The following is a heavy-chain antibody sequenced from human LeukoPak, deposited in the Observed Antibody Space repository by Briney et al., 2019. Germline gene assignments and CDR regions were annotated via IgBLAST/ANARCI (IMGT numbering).Heavy chain of an antibody. CDR1: GGSFSGYY. D-gene: IGHD3-10*01. CDR3: ASVRRGFGESSKYYAYYYMGV. J-gene: IGHJ6*03. Sequence: SETLSLTCAVYGGSFSGYYWSWIRQPPGKGLEWIGEINHSGSTNYNPSLKSRVTISIDTSKNQFSLKLSSVTAADTAVYYCASVRRGFGESSKYYAYYYMGVWGKGTTVTISS. V-gene: IGHV4-34*01. CDR2: INHSGST.